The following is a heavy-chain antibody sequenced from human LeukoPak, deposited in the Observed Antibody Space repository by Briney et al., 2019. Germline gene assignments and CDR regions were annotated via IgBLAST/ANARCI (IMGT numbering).Heavy chain of an antibody. J-gene: IGHJ3*02. V-gene: IGHV4-38-2*01. CDR3: ARHPAPPPENDAFDI. CDR1: GFTFSNYG. CDR2: IYYTGST. Sequence: GSLRLSCAASGFTFSNYGMSWVRQPPGKGLQWIGSIYYTGSTYNNPSLKRRVKISVDTSMNQFSLRLTSVTAADTAVYYCARHPAPPPENDAFDIWGQGTMVTVSS.